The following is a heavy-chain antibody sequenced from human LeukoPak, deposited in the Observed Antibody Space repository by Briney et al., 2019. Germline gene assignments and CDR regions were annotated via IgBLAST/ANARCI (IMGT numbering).Heavy chain of an antibody. V-gene: IGHV4-34*01. CDR3: ARGRVVVVVAATAYFDY. CDR2: INHSGST. J-gene: IGHJ4*02. CDR1: GGSFSGYY. Sequence: SETLSLTCAVYGGSFSGYYWSWIRQPPGKGLEWIGEINHSGSTNYNPSLKSRVTISVDTSKNQFPLKLSSVTAADTAVYYCARGRVVVVVAATAYFDYWGQGTLVTVSS. D-gene: IGHD2-15*01.